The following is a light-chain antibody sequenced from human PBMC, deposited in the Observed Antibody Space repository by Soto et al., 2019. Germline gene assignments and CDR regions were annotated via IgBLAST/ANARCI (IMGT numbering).Light chain of an antibody. V-gene: IGLV2-8*01. CDR2: EVS. CDR3: SSYAGSNNWV. Sequence: QSVLTQPPSASGSPGQSVTISCTGTSSDIGDYVSWYQQHPGKAPKLMIYEVSKRPSGVPDRFSGSKSGNTASLTVSGLQAEDEADYYCSSYAGSNNWVFGGGTKLTVL. J-gene: IGLJ3*02. CDR1: SSDIGDY.